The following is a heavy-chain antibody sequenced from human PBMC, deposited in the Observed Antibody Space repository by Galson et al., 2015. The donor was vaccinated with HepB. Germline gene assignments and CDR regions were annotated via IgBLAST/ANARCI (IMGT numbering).Heavy chain of an antibody. D-gene: IGHD4-17*01. Sequence: SVKVSCKASGYTFTSYGISWVRQAPGQGLEWMGWISAYNGNTNYAQKLQGRVTMTTDTSTSTAYMELRSLRSDDTAVYYCASRYRVDGDYEDEHAFDIWGQGTMVTVSS. CDR3: ASRYRVDGDYEDEHAFDI. CDR2: ISAYNGNT. V-gene: IGHV1-18*01. J-gene: IGHJ3*02. CDR1: GYTFTSYG.